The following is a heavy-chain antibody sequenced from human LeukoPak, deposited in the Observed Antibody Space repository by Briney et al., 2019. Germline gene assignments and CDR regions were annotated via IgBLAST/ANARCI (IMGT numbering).Heavy chain of an antibody. CDR2: MYYSGST. V-gene: IGHV4-30-4*01. Sequence: SQTLSLTCSVSGGSISSGDYYWGWMRQPPGKGLEWIGYMYYSGSTDYNPPLQSRVTISGDTSKNQFSLKLSSVTAADTAVYYCARLGGAPKSNYYYYGMDVWGQGTTVTVSS. CDR3: ARLGGAPKSNYYYYGMDV. D-gene: IGHD3-10*01. J-gene: IGHJ6*02. CDR1: GGSISSGDYY.